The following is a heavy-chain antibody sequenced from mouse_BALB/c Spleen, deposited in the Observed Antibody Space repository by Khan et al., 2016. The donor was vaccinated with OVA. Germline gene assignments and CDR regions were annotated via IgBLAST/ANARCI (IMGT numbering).Heavy chain of an antibody. CDR2: IWSDGST. V-gene: IGHV2-6-1*01. CDR1: GFSLTNYG. J-gene: IGHJ4*01. Sequence: QVQLKESGPGLVAPSQSLSITCTISGFSLTNYGVHWVRQPPGKGLEWLVVIWSDGSTTYNSDLKSRLTIRKDNSESQVFLKMNSLQTDDTTMYCGARQPYYHDNIMDYWGQGTSVTVSS. D-gene: IGHD2-10*01. CDR3: ARQPYYHDNIMDY.